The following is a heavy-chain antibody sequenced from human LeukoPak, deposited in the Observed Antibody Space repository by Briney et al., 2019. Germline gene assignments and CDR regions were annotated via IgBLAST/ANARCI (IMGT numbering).Heavy chain of an antibody. D-gene: IGHD6-19*01. CDR2: IDLSGSTL. CDR1: GFTFSSYT. Sequence: PGGSLRLSCAASGFTFSSYTMNWVRQAPRKGLEWVSYIDLSGSTLYYADSVKGRFTISRDNSKNTLYLQMNSLRAADTAVYYCARDPMRHSSGGWVEYWGQGTLVTVSS. V-gene: IGHV3-48*01. J-gene: IGHJ4*02. CDR3: ARDPMRHSSGGWVEY.